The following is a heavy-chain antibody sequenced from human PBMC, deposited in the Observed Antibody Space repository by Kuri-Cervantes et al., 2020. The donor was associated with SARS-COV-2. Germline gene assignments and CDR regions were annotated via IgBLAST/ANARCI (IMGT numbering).Heavy chain of an antibody. CDR3: ARAPVSTISGVVRDYYYYYYMDV. V-gene: IGHV3-21*01. J-gene: IGHJ6*03. CDR2: ISSSSSYI. Sequence: GGSLRLSCAASGFTFSSYSMNWVRQAPGKGLEWVSSISSSSSYIYYADSVKGRFTISRDNAKNSLYLQMNSLRAEDTAVYYCARAPVSTISGVVRDYYYYYYMDVWGKGTTVTVSS. D-gene: IGHD3-3*01. CDR1: GFTFSSYS.